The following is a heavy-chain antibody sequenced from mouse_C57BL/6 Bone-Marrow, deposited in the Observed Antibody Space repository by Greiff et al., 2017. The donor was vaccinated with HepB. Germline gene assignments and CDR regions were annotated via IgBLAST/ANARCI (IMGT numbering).Heavy chain of an antibody. D-gene: IGHD2-4*01. Sequence: QVQLKQPGAELVKPGASVKLSCKASGYTFTSYWMQWVKQRPGQGLEWIGEIDPSDSYTNYNQKFKGKATLTVDTSSSTAYMQLSSLTSEDSAVYYCAREITRGWGQGTLVTVSA. V-gene: IGHV1-50*01. J-gene: IGHJ3*01. CDR1: GYTFTSYW. CDR2: IDPSDSYT. CDR3: AREITRG.